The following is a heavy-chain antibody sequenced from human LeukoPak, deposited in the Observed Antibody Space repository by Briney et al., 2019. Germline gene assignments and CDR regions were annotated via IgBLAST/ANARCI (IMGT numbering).Heavy chain of an antibody. D-gene: IGHD2-8*01. J-gene: IGHJ6*03. V-gene: IGHV3-48*03. CDR2: ITSGGSTI. Sequence: PGGSLRLSCAASGFTFISYEMNWGRQAPGKGVGWVSYITSGGSTIYYADSVKGRFTISRDNAKNSLYLQMNSLRAEDTAVYYCARVGTCPRTNAVCYYYSYYYMDVWGKGPTVTVSS. CDR1: GFTFISYE. CDR3: ARVGTCPRTNAVCYYYSYYYMDV.